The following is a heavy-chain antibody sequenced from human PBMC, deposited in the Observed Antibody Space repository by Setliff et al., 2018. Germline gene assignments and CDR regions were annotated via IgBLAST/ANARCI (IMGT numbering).Heavy chain of an antibody. CDR3: ARDRFDSAIDY. J-gene: IGHJ4*02. CDR1: GGSISSGGYY. Sequence: SETLSLTCTVSGGSISSGGYYWTWIRQHPGKGLEWIGHICYSGTTYYNPSLKSRVSMSVDTSKNHFSLRLTSVTATDTAVYYCARDRFDSAIDYWGQGTLVTVSS. D-gene: IGHD3-16*01. V-gene: IGHV4-31*03. CDR2: ICYSGTT.